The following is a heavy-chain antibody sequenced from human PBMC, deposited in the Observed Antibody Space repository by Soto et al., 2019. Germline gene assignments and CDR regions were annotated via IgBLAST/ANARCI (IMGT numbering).Heavy chain of an antibody. CDR1: GFTFSSYS. J-gene: IGHJ6*02. CDR2: ISSSSSYI. V-gene: IGHV3-21*01. CDR3: ARDGIYDFWSGPYPEGYYYGMDV. D-gene: IGHD3-3*01. Sequence: EVQLVESGGGLVKPGGSLRLSCAASGFTFSSYSMNWVRQAPGKGLEWVSSISSSSSYIYYADSVKGRFTISRDNAKNSRYLQMNSLRAEDTAVYYCARDGIYDFWSGPYPEGYYYGMDVWGQGTTVTVSS.